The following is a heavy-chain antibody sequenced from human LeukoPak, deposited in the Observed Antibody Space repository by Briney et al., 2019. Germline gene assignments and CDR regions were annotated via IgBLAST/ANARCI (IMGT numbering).Heavy chain of an antibody. CDR1: GGSISSSSYY. D-gene: IGHD5-18*01. Sequence: PSETLSLTCTVSGGSISSSSYYWGWIRQPQGKWLEWIGSIYYSGSTYYNPSLKSRVTISVDTSKNQYSLKLSSVTAADTAVYYCARREGYSYGYRYNWFDPWGQGTLVTVSS. J-gene: IGHJ5*02. CDR3: ARREGYSYGYRYNWFDP. V-gene: IGHV4-39*07. CDR2: IYYSGST.